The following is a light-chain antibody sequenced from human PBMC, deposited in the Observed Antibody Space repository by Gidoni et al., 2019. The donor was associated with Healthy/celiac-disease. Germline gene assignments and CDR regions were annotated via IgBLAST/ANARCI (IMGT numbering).Light chain of an antibody. CDR3: AAWDDSLNVVV. J-gene: IGLJ2*01. CDR1: SSNIGSTT. V-gene: IGLV1-44*01. CDR2: SNN. Sequence: QSVLTQPPSASGTPGQRVTISCSGRSSNIGSTTVNWYQQLPGTAPKLLIYSNNQRPSGFPDRFSGSKSGTSASLAISGLQSEDEADYYCAAWDDSLNVVVFGGGTKLTVL.